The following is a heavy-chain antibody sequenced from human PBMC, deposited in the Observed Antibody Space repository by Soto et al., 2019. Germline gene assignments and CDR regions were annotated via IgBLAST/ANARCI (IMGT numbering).Heavy chain of an antibody. V-gene: IGHV4-39*01. CDR2: IYYSGST. CDR1: GGSLSSSSYY. Sequence: SETLSLTCTVSGGSLSSSSYYWGWIRQPPGKGLEWIGSIYYSGSTYYNPSLKSRVTISVDTSKNQFSLKLSSVTAADTAVYYCARYSGYDYIFDYWGQGTLVTVSS. J-gene: IGHJ4*02. CDR3: ARYSGYDYIFDY. D-gene: IGHD5-12*01.